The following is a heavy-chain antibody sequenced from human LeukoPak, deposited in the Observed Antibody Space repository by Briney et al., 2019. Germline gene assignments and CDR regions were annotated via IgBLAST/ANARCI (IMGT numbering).Heavy chain of an antibody. Sequence: GESLKISCQGSGYSFTSYWIGWVRQMPGKGLEWMGIIYPGDSDTRYSPSFQGQVTISADKSISTAYLQWSSLKASDTAMYYCARHVSIAVAEYYFDYWGQGTLVTVSS. D-gene: IGHD6-19*01. CDR1: GYSFTSYW. CDR3: ARHVSIAVAEYYFDY. CDR2: IYPGDSDT. V-gene: IGHV5-51*01. J-gene: IGHJ4*02.